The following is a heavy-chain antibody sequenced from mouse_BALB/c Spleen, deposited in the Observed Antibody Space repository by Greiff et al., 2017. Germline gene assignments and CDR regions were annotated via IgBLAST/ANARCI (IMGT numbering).Heavy chain of an antibody. CDR1: GFTFSSYA. Sequence: EVHLVESGGGLVKPGGSLKLSCAASGFTFSSYAMSWVRQSPEKRLEWVAEISSGGSYTYYPDTVTGRFTISRDNAKNTLYLEMSSLRSEDTAMYYCARVYYGGDFDYWGQGTTLTVSS. V-gene: IGHV5-9-4*01. CDR3: ARVYYGGDFDY. J-gene: IGHJ2*01. D-gene: IGHD1-1*01. CDR2: ISSGGSYT.